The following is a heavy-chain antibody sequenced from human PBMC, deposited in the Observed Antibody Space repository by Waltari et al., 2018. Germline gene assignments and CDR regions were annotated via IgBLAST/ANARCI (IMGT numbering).Heavy chain of an antibody. Sequence: QVQVQQWGAGLLKPSETLSLTCAVYGASLTGYSWTWIRQPPGKGLEWIGDINHSGSTNNNSSLKSRVTISVDTSKNQFSLKMSSVTVADTAVYYCAGIGSCSGGSCPEFDPWGQGTLVTVSS. CDR2: INHSGST. J-gene: IGHJ5*02. CDR1: GASLTGYS. D-gene: IGHD2-15*01. CDR3: AGIGSCSGGSCPEFDP. V-gene: IGHV4-34*01.